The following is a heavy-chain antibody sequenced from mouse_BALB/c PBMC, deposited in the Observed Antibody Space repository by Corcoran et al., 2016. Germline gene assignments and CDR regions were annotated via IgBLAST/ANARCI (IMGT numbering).Heavy chain of an antibody. D-gene: IGHD2-1*01. CDR3: ARSGHYLMDY. Sequence: QVQLQQSGAELMKPGASVKISCKATGYTFSSYWIEWVKQRPGHGLEWIGEIFPGSYNTNYNEKFKGKATFTADTSSNTAYMQLSSLTSEDSAVYYCARSGHYLMDYGGQGTSVTVSS. V-gene: IGHV1-9*01. CDR1: GYTFSSYW. CDR2: IFPGSYNT. J-gene: IGHJ4*01.